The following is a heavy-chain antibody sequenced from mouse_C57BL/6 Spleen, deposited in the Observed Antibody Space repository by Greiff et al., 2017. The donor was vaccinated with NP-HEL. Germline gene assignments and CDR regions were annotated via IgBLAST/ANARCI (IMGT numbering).Heavy chain of an antibody. CDR1: GYAFSSYW. CDR3: ARGVYGSSSWLAD. CDR2: IYPGDGDT. V-gene: IGHV1-80*01. J-gene: IGHJ3*01. D-gene: IGHD1-1*01. Sequence: VQLQQSGAELVKPGASVKISCKASGYAFSSYWMNWVKQRPGKGLEWIGQIYPGDGDTNYNGKFKGKATLTADKSSSTASMQLSSLTSEDAAVYVCARGVYGSSSWLADWGQGTLVTVSA.